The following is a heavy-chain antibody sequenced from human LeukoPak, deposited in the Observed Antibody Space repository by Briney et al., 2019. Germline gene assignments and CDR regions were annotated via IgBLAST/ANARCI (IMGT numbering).Heavy chain of an antibody. CDR2: ISAYNGNT. CDR1: GYTFTSYG. V-gene: IGHV1-18*01. J-gene: IGHJ6*03. CDR3: ARVLKNPSYSNYDPYYYMDV. D-gene: IGHD4-11*01. Sequence: ASVKVSCKASGYTFTSYGISWVRQAPGQGLEWMGWISAYNGNTNYAQKLQGRVTMTTDTSTSTAYMELRSLRSDDTAVYYCARVLKNPSYSNYDPYYYMDVWGKGTTVTVSS.